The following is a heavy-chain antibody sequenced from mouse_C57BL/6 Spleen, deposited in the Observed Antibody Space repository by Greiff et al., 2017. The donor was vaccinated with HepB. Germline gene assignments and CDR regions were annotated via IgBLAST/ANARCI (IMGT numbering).Heavy chain of an antibody. Sequence: QVQLQQPGAELVKPGASVKMSCKASGYTFTSYWITWVKQRPGQGLEWIGDIYPGSGSTNYNEKFKSKATLTVDTSSSTAYMQLSSLTSEDSAVYYCARGYYYDYDGFAYWGQGTLVTVSA. CDR3: ARGYYYDYDGFAY. D-gene: IGHD2-4*01. V-gene: IGHV1-55*01. CDR1: GYTFTSYW. CDR2: IYPGSGST. J-gene: IGHJ3*01.